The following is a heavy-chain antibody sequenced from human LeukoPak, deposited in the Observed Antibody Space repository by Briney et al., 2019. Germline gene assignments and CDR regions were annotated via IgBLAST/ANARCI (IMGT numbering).Heavy chain of an antibody. Sequence: PSETLCLTCTVSGGSISSSSYYWGWIRQPPGKGLEWIGRIYYSGSTYYNPSLKSRVTISVDTSKNQFSLKLSSVTAADTAVYYCAFSSEGDYGDFSTQFDYWGQGTLVTVSS. J-gene: IGHJ4*02. CDR3: AFSSEGDYGDFSTQFDY. CDR2: IYYSGST. V-gene: IGHV4-39*01. CDR1: GGSISSSSYY. D-gene: IGHD4-17*01.